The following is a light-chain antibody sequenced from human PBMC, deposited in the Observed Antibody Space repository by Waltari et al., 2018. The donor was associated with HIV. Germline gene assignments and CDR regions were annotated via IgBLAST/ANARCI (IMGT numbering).Light chain of an antibody. CDR2: WAS. CDR3: QQYYSTPRT. V-gene: IGKV4-1*01. CDR1: QSVLYSSNNKNY. Sequence: IVMTQSPDSLAVSLGERATINFKSSQSVLYSSNNKNYLAWYQQKPGQPPKLLIYWASTRESGVPDRFSGSGSGTDFTLTISSLQAEDVALYYCQQYYSTPRTFGQGTKVEVK. J-gene: IGKJ1*01.